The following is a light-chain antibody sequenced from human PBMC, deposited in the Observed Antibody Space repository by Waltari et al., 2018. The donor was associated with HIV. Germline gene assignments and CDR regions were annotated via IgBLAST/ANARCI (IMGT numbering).Light chain of an antibody. CDR2: RNY. V-gene: IGLV1-47*01. Sequence: QSVLTQPPSASGTPGQRVPFSCSGSSSNIGSKYVYWYQQLPGTAPKLLIYRNYQRPSGVPDRFSGSKSGTSASLAISGLRSEDEADYYCAAWDDSLSGRGVFGGGTKLTVL. CDR1: SSNIGSKY. J-gene: IGLJ2*01. CDR3: AAWDDSLSGRGV.